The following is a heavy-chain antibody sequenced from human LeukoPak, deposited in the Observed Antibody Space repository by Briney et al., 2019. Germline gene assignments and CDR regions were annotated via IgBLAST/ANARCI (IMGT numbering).Heavy chain of an antibody. CDR3: ARDYYDSSGYYPFGYYGMDV. CDR2: IYTSGST. D-gene: IGHD3-22*01. J-gene: IGHJ6*02. V-gene: IGHV4-61*02. CDR1: GGSISSGSYY. Sequence: PSETLSLTCTVSGGSISSGSYYWSWIRQPAGKGLEWIGRIYTSGSTNYNPSLKSRVTISVDTSKNQFSLKLSSVTAADTAVYYCARDYYDSSGYYPFGYYGMDVWGQGTTATVSS.